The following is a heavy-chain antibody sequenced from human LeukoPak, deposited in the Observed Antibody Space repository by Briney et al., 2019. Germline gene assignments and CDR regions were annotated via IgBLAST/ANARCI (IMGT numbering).Heavy chain of an antibody. D-gene: IGHD3-10*01. CDR1: GYTFTSYD. Sequence: ASVKVSCKASGYTFTSYDINWVRQATGQGLEWMGWMNPNSGNTGYAQKFQGRVTITRNTSISTAYMELSSLRSEDTAVYYCARADRITMVRGVIISHYYFDYWGQGTLVTVSS. CDR3: ARADRITMVRGVIISHYYFDY. J-gene: IGHJ4*02. V-gene: IGHV1-8*03. CDR2: MNPNSGNT.